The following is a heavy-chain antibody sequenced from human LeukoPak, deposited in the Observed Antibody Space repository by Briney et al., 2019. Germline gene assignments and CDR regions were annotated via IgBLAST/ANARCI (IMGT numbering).Heavy chain of an antibody. CDR3: ARGDSSGWYPNYYYYYYMDV. J-gene: IGHJ6*03. CDR1: GNTFTGYY. V-gene: IGHV1-69*05. CDR2: IIPIFGTA. Sequence: SVKVSCRASGNTFTGYYMHWVRQAPGQGLEWMGRIIPIFGTANYAQKFQGRVTITTDESTSTAYMELSSLRSEDTAVYYCARGDSSGWYPNYYYYYYMDVWGKGTTVTVSS. D-gene: IGHD6-19*01.